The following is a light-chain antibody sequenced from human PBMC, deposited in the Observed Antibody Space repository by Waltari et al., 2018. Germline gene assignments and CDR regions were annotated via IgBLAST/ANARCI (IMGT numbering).Light chain of an antibody. Sequence: ETVLTQSPATLSLSPGERATLSCRASQSVDIYLAWYQQKPGQAPRLLIYDASNRAAGIPARFSSSGSGTDFTLTISSLEPEDFAVYYCQQRKIWPPITFGQGTRLEIK. CDR2: DAS. CDR1: QSVDIY. J-gene: IGKJ5*01. V-gene: IGKV3-11*01. CDR3: QQRKIWPPIT.